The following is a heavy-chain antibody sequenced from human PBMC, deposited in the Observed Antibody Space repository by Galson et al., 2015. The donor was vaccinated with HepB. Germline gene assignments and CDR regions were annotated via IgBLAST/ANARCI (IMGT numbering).Heavy chain of an antibody. J-gene: IGHJ6*04. D-gene: IGHD3-3*01. CDR2: ISYDGSNK. V-gene: IGHV3-30*03. CDR3: ARGLTIFGVVRPQRVDV. CDR1: GFTFSSYG. Sequence: SLRLSCAASGFTFSSYGTHWVRQAPGKGLEWVAVISYDGSNKYYADSVKGRFTISRDNSKNTLYLQMNSLRAEDTAVYYCARGLTIFGVVRPQRVDVWGKGTTVTVSS.